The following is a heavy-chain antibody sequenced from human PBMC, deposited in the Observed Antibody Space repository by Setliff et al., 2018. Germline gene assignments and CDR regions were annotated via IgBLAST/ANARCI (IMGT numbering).Heavy chain of an antibody. Sequence: SETLSLTCAVYGGSFSDYYWSWIRQSPGKGLEWIGEINHSGSTNYNPSLKTRVTISVDTSKNQFSLTLSSVTAADTAVYYCARETTMTYYFYYMDVWGKGTTVIVSS. CDR3: ARETTMTYYFYYMDV. CDR1: GGSFSDYY. CDR2: INHSGST. V-gene: IGHV4-34*01. D-gene: IGHD4-17*01. J-gene: IGHJ6*03.